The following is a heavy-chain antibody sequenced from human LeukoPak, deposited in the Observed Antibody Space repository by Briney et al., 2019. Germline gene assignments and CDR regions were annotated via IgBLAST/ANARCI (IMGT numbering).Heavy chain of an antibody. CDR2: ISGSGVST. Sequence: PGGSLRLSCAASGFTFSSYSMNWVRQAPGKGLEWVSAISGSGVSTYYADSVKGRFTISRDNSRNTLYLQMNTLRAEDTAVYYCAKDSRTTTPPYCFDYWGQGTLVTVSS. D-gene: IGHD1-1*01. CDR3: AKDSRTTTPPYCFDY. V-gene: IGHV3-23*01. J-gene: IGHJ4*02. CDR1: GFTFSSYS.